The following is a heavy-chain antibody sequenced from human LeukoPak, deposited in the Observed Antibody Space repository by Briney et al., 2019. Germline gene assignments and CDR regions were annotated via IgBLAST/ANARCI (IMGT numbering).Heavy chain of an antibody. J-gene: IGHJ6*03. V-gene: IGHV4-61*02. CDR1: GGSISSGSYY. CDR2: IYTSGST. Sequence: SQTLSLTCTVSGGSISSGSYYWSWIRQPAGKGLEWIGRIYTSGSTNYNPSLKSRVTISVDTSKNQFSLKLSSVTAADTAVYYCARERANYYYYMDVWGKGTTVTVSS. CDR3: ARERANYYYYMDV.